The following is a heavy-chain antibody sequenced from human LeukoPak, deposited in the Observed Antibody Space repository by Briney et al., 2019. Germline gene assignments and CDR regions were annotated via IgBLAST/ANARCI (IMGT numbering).Heavy chain of an antibody. CDR3: ARGGATSYYYYGMDV. Sequence: ASVKVSCKASGYTFTSYGISWVRQAPGQGLEWMGIINPSGGSTSYAQKFQGRVTMTRDTSTSTVYMELSSLRSEDTAVYYCARGGATSYYYYGMDVWGQGTTVTVSS. V-gene: IGHV1-46*01. J-gene: IGHJ6*02. CDR1: GYTFTSYG. D-gene: IGHD1-26*01. CDR2: INPSGGST.